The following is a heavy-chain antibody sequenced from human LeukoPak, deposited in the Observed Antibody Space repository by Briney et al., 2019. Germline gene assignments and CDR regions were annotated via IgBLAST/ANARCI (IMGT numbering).Heavy chain of an antibody. V-gene: IGHV3-30-3*01. Sequence: GRSLRLSCAASGFTFSSYAMHWVRQAPGKGLEWVAVISYDGSNKYYADSVKGRFTISRDNSKNTLYLQMNSLRAEDTAAYYCARDYYDSSGFDYWGQGTLVTVSS. CDR2: ISYDGSNK. J-gene: IGHJ4*02. D-gene: IGHD3-22*01. CDR3: ARDYYDSSGFDY. CDR1: GFTFSSYA.